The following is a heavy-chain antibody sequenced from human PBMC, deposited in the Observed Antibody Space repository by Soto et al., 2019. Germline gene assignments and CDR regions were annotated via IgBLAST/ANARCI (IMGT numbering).Heavy chain of an antibody. J-gene: IGHJ4*02. D-gene: IGHD5-18*01. V-gene: IGHV4-4*07. Sequence: QVRLQESGPGLVRASETLSLTCTVSRGSISGYFWTWIRQPAVKGLEWIGRIYSSGSANYNASLERRGTMSVAPSKNHCSLTLTSVTAADTAIYYCARASPLLRGFNYGPIDLWGPGILFAFSS. CDR1: RGSISGYF. CDR3: ARASPLLRGFNYGPIDL. CDR2: IYSSGSA.